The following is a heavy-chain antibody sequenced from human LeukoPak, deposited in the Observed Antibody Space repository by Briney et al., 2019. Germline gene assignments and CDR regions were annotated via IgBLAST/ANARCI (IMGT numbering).Heavy chain of an antibody. CDR3: AKDPPGAGPDFDC. CDR1: GFTFSSYT. J-gene: IGHJ4*02. CDR2: ISGSDGST. D-gene: IGHD6-19*01. V-gene: IGHV3-23*01. Sequence: PGGSLRLSCATSGFTFSSYTMNWVRQAPGKGLEWVSGISGSDGSTYYADSVKGRFTISRDHSKNTLYLQMNSLRVEDTAVYYRAKDPPGAGPDFDCWGQGTLVTVSS.